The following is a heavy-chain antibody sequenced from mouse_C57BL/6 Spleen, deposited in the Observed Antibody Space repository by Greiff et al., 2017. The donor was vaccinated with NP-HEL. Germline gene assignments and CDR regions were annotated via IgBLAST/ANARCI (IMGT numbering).Heavy chain of an antibody. V-gene: IGHV1-18*01. CDR1: GYTFTDYN. J-gene: IGHJ3*01. CDR3: ARRGGYYAWFAY. Sequence: EVQLQQSGPELVKPGASVKIPCKASGYTFTDYNMDWVKQSHGKSLEWIGDINPNNGGTIYTQKFKGKATLTGDKSSSTAYMELRSLTSEDTAVYYCARRGGYYAWFAYWGQGTLVTVAA. CDR2: INPNNGGT. D-gene: IGHD2-3*01.